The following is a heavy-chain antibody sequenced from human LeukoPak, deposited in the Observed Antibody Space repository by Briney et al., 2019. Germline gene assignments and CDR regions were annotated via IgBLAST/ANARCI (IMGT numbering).Heavy chain of an antibody. CDR2: ISGSGGST. V-gene: IGHV3-23*01. CDR3: AKAIRVITFGGVIVPDY. J-gene: IGHJ4*02. CDR1: GFTFSSYA. Sequence: PGGSLRLSCAASGFTFSSYAMSWVRQAPGKGLEWVSAISGSGGSTYYADSVKGRFTISRDNSKNTPYLQMNSLRAEDTAVYYCAKAIRVITFGGVIVPDYWGQGTLVTVSS. D-gene: IGHD3-16*02.